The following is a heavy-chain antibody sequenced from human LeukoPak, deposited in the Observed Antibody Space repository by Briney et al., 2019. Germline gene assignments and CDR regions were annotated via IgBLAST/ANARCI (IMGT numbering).Heavy chain of an antibody. CDR1: GFTFSSYW. Sequence: GGSLRLSCAASGFTFSSYWMSWVRQAPGKGLEWVANIKQDGSERYYVDSVKGRFTIYRDNAKISLYLQMNSLRAEDTAVYYCARDRGYGNFDYWGQGTLVTVSS. CDR2: IKQDGSER. J-gene: IGHJ4*02. D-gene: IGHD5-12*01. CDR3: ARDRGYGNFDY. V-gene: IGHV3-7*01.